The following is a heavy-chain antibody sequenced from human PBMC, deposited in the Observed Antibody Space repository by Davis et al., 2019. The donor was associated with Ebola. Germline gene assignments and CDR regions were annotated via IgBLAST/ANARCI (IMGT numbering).Heavy chain of an antibody. CDR3: ARRNYYGSGSQYSHFDY. Sequence: PGGSLRLSCEGSGYTFANYRIAWVRLLPGKGLEWMGTIHPGDSETRYSPSFQGQVTISADKSINTAYLQWSGLEASDTAVYYCARRNYYGSGSQYSHFDYWGQGTLVTVSS. CDR1: GYTFANYR. CDR2: IHPGDSET. J-gene: IGHJ4*02. D-gene: IGHD3-10*01. V-gene: IGHV5-51*01.